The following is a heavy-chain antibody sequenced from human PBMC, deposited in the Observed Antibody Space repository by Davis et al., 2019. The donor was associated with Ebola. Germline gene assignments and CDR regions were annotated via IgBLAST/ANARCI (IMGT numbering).Heavy chain of an antibody. CDR3: ARGGCGGDCFFIFDY. CDR2: IKQDGSEK. J-gene: IGHJ4*02. Sequence: GGSLRPSCAASGFTFSSYWMSWVRQAPGKGLEWVANIKQDGSEKYSVDSVKGRFTISRDNAKNSLYLQMSSLRAEDTAVYYCARGGCGGDCFFIFDYWGQGTLVTVSS. CDR1: GFTFSSYW. D-gene: IGHD2-21*01. V-gene: IGHV3-7*03.